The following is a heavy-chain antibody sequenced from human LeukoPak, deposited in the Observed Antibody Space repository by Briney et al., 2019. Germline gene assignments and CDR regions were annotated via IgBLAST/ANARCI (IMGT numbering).Heavy chain of an antibody. CDR1: GFTFSSYS. CDR2: ISSSSSYI. V-gene: IGHV3-21*01. D-gene: IGHD6-19*01. CDR3: ARSHRIAVAAPIFDY. J-gene: IGHJ4*02. Sequence: PGGSLRLSCAASGFTFSSYSMNWVRQAPGKGREWVSSISSSSSYIYYADSVKGRFTISRDNAKNSLYLQMNSLRAEDTAVYYCARSHRIAVAAPIFDYWGQGTLVTVSS.